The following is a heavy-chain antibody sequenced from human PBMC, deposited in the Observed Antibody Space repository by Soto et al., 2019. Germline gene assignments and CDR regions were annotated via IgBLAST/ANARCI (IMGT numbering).Heavy chain of an antibody. Sequence: EVQLVASGGALVQPGGSLRLSCAASGFTVSTKYMSWVRQAPGNGLEWVSVIYSGGSTFYADSVRGRFTISRDNSKKTVNLQMTSLRAEDTAVYYCARDPWAADYWGQGTLVTVSS. V-gene: IGHV3-66*01. CDR2: IYSGGST. CDR1: GFTVSTKY. D-gene: IGHD3-16*01. J-gene: IGHJ4*02. CDR3: ARDPWAADY.